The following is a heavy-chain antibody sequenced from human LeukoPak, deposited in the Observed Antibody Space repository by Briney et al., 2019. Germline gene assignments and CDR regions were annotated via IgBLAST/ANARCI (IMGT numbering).Heavy chain of an antibody. CDR1: GGSISSYY. J-gene: IGHJ6*02. V-gene: IGHV4-59*01. Sequence: PSETLSLTCTVSGGSISSYYWSWIRQPPGKGLEWIGYIYYSGSTNYNPSLKSRVTISVDASKNQFSLKLSSVTAADTAVYYCARDPSSNYYYGMDVWGQGTTVTVSS. CDR3: ARDPSSNYYYGMDV. CDR2: IYYSGST.